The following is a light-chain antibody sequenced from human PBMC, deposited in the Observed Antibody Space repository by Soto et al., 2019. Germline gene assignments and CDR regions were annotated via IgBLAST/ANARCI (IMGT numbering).Light chain of an antibody. CDR3: CTYAGHVPK. CDR2: EVD. Sequence: QSALTQPASVSGSPGQSITISCAGTTSDVAYYDLVSWYQQHPGRAPKLLIYEVDKRPSGISVRFSGSKSGATASLTISGLLPEDEAVYFCCTYAGHVPKFGGGTKLTVI. V-gene: IGLV2-23*02. J-gene: IGLJ2*01. CDR1: TSDVAYYDL.